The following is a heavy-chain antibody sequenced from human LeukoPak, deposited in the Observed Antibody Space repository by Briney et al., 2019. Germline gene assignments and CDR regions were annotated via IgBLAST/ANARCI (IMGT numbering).Heavy chain of an antibody. V-gene: IGHV3-11*06. CDR3: ARDHDYGDYRPDY. CDR2: ISTTSSYT. Sequence: GGSLRLSCAASGFTFSDYYMSWIRQAPGKGLEWVSYISTTSSYTDYAESVKGRFTISRDNSKNTLYLQMNSLRAEDAAVYYCARDHDYGDYRPDYWGQGTLVTVSS. D-gene: IGHD4-17*01. J-gene: IGHJ4*02. CDR1: GFTFSDYY.